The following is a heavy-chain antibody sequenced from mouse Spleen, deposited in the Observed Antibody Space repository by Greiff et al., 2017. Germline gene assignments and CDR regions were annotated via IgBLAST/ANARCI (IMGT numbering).Heavy chain of an antibody. CDR1: GFTFSSYA. D-gene: IGHD2-4*01. CDR2: ISSGGSYT. Sequence: EVMLVESGGGLVKPGGSLKLSCAASGFTFSSYAMSWVRQTPEKRLEWVATISSGGSYTYYPDSVKGRFTISRDNAKNTLYLQMSSLRSEDTAMYYCARPDDYGAMDYWGQGTSVTVSS. J-gene: IGHJ4*01. V-gene: IGHV5-9-1*01. CDR3: ARPDDYGAMDY.